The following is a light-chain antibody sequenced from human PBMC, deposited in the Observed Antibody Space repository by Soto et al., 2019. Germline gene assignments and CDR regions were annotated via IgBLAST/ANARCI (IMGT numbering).Light chain of an antibody. Sequence: IVMTQSPATLSVSPGERANLSCRASQSVGTKLAWYQQTPGQAPRLLIYGASNSATRVPARISGSVSGTEFTLTTASLQSEDFAIYYCQQYSSWLWTFGQGTKVEIK. CDR1: QSVGTK. CDR2: GAS. CDR3: QQYSSWLWT. V-gene: IGKV3-15*01. J-gene: IGKJ1*01.